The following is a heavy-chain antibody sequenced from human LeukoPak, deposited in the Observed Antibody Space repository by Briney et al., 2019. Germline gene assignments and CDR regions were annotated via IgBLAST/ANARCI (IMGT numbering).Heavy chain of an antibody. Sequence: SETLSLTCTVSGGSISSGGYYWSWIRQHPGKGLEWIGYIYYSGSTYYNPSLKSRVTISVDTSKNQFSLKLSSVTAADTAVYYCARESGIYDSSGSKIVDYWGQGTLVTVSS. V-gene: IGHV4-31*03. CDR1: GGSISSGGYY. D-gene: IGHD3-22*01. CDR2: IYYSGST. J-gene: IGHJ4*02. CDR3: ARESGIYDSSGSKIVDY.